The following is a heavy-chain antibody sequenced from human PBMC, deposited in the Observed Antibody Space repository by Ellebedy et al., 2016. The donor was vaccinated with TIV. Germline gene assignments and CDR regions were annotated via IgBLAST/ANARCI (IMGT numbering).Heavy chain of an antibody. V-gene: IGHV3-9*01. Sequence: GGSLRLXXAASGFTFADYAMHWVRQAPGKGLEWVSGISWNSGSIGYADSVKGRFTISRDNAKNSLYLQMNSLRAEDTALYYCAKDNCGGDCYSDYWGQGTLVTVSS. CDR3: AKDNCGGDCYSDY. CDR1: GFTFADYA. CDR2: ISWNSGSI. J-gene: IGHJ4*02. D-gene: IGHD2-21*01.